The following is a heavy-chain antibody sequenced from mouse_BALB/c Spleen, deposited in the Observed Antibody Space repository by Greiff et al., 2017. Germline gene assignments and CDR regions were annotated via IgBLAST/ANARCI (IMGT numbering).Heavy chain of an antibody. V-gene: IGHV1-7*01. D-gene: IGHD1-1*01. CDR2: INPSTGYT. Sequence: VQLQQSGAELAKPGASVKMSCKASGYTFTSYWMHWVKQRPGQGLEWIGYINPSTGYTEYNQKFKDKATLTADKSSSTAYMQLSSLTSEDSAVYYCARGGSSFDYWGQGTTLTVSS. CDR3: ARGGSSFDY. CDR1: GYTFTSYW. J-gene: IGHJ2*01.